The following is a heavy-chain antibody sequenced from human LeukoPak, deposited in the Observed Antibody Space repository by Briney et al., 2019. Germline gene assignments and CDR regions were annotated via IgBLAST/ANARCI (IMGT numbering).Heavy chain of an antibody. CDR2: IYPDDSDT. J-gene: IGHJ4*02. CDR3: ARHRSGSYHSTLDY. CDR1: GYSFPNYW. D-gene: IGHD1-26*01. V-gene: IGHV5-51*01. Sequence: GESLKISCKGSGYSFPNYWIGWVRQMPGKGLEWMGIIYPDDSDTRYSPSFQGQVTISADKSISTAYLQWSSLKASDTAIYYCARHRSGSYHSTLDYWGQGILVTVSS.